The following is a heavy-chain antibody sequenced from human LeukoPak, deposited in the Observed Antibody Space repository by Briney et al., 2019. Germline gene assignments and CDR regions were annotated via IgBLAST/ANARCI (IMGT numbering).Heavy chain of an antibody. V-gene: IGHV4-61*02. J-gene: IGHJ4*02. Sequence: PSQTLSLTGTVSAGSSSSGSYDRRWIRQPAGKRLWWIARIYTSSSTNYNPSLKSPVTISVDTSTNQFSLKLSSVTAADTAVYYCARGHYYDSSGYYAVFDYWGQGTLVTVSS. CDR2: IYTSSST. D-gene: IGHD3-22*01. CDR3: ARGHYYDSSGYYAVFDY. CDR1: AGSSSSGSYD.